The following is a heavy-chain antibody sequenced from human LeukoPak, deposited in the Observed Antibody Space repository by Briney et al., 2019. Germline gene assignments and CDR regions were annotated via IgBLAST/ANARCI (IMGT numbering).Heavy chain of an antibody. Sequence: GASVKVSCKASGYTFTSYDINWVRQATGQGLEWMGWMNPNSGNTGYAQKFQGRVTMTRDMSTSTVYMELSSLRSEDTAVYYCARDPFRLVPSVAFDIWGQGTMVTVSS. V-gene: IGHV1-8*02. CDR1: GYTFTSYD. CDR2: MNPNSGNT. CDR3: ARDPFRLVPSVAFDI. J-gene: IGHJ3*02. D-gene: IGHD3-9*01.